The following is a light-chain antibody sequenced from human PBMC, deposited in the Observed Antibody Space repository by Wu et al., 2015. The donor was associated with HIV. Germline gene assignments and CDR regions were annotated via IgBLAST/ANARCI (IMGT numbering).Light chain of an antibody. J-gene: IGKJ5*01. V-gene: IGKV3-15*01. Sequence: VMTQSPATLSVSPGERATLACRASESVGGDVAWYQQKPGQAPRLLIYGAVSRPTGIAARFRGSGSGTEFTLTISRLEPEDFAVYSCQQYDNSVPITFGQGTRLEIK. CDR2: GAV. CDR1: ESVGGD. CDR3: QQYDNSVPIT.